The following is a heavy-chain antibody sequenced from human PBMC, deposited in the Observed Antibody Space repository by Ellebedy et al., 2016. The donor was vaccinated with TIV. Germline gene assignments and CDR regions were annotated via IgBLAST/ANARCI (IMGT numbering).Heavy chain of an antibody. CDR2: IESDGSST. CDR1: GFTFSTYW. CDR3: ARFARIADS. J-gene: IGHJ5*01. Sequence: GESLKISXAASGFTFSTYWMHWVRQAPGKGLVWVSRIESDGSSTSYADSVKGRFTISRDNAKNSLYLQMNSLRVEDTAIYYCARFARIADSWGQGTLVTVSS. D-gene: IGHD2-21*01. V-gene: IGHV3-74*01.